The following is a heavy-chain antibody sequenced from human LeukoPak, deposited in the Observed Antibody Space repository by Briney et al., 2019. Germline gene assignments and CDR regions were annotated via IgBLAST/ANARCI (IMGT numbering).Heavy chain of an antibody. D-gene: IGHD2-21*02. Sequence: PGGSLRLSSAASGFTVSSNYMSWVRQAPGKGLEWVSAISGSGGSTYYADSVKGRFTISRDNSKNTLYLQMNSLRAEDTAVYYCAKDRDEGGFDYWGQGTLVTVSS. J-gene: IGHJ4*02. CDR2: ISGSGGST. CDR3: AKDRDEGGFDY. CDR1: GFTVSSNY. V-gene: IGHV3-23*01.